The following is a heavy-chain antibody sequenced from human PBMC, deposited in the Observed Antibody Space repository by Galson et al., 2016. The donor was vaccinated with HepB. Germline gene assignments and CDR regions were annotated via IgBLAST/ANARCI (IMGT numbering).Heavy chain of an antibody. V-gene: IGHV4-59*01. D-gene: IGHD6-19*01. Sequence: SETLSLTCTVSGGSISSYYWSWIRQPPGKGLEWIGYIHYSGSTNYNPSLKSRVTISVDTSKNQFSLKLSSVTAADTAVYYCARAGRQWLVYYMDVGGKGTTVTVSS. CDR2: IHYSGST. CDR1: GGSISSYY. CDR3: ARAGRQWLVYYMDV. J-gene: IGHJ6*03.